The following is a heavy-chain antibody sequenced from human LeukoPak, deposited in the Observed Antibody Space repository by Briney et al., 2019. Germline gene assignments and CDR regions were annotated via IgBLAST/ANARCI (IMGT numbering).Heavy chain of an antibody. CDR3: SSSLYSRGWSLNSGAFDI. CDR2: IYSGGAT. D-gene: IGHD6-19*01. CDR1: GFTVSGIY. V-gene: IGHV3-53*01. Sequence: GGSLRLSCAASGFTVSGIYISWVRQAPGKGLEWVSVIYSGGATFYADSVKGRFTISRDNSKNTLYPQMNSLRAEDTAVYYCSSSLYSRGWSLNSGAFDIWGQGTMVTVSS. J-gene: IGHJ3*02.